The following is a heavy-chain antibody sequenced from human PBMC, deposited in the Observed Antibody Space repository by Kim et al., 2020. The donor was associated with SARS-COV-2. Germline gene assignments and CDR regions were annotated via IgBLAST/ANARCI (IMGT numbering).Heavy chain of an antibody. J-gene: IGHJ6*02. V-gene: IGHV3-21*01. CDR1: GFTFSSYS. Sequence: GGSLRLSCAASGFTFSSYSMNWVRQAPGKGLEWVSSISSSSSYIYYADSVKGRFTISRDNAKNSLYLQMNSLRAEDTAVYYCARVGRLLWFGELRYYYYYGMDVWGQGTTVTVSS. CDR3: ARVGRLLWFGELRYYYYYGMDV. D-gene: IGHD3-10*01. CDR2: ISSSSSYI.